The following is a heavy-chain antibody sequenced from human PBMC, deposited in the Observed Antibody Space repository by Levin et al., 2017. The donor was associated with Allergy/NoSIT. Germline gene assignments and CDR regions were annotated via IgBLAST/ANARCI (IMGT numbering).Heavy chain of an antibody. Sequence: GGSLRLSCAASGFTFNTYWMTWVRQAPGKGLEWVANIKEDGSEKNYVDSVKGRFTISRDNAKNSLYLQMNSLRAEDTAVYYCAREWWGPEYWGQGTLVTVSS. V-gene: IGHV3-7*04. CDR2: IKEDGSEK. D-gene: IGHD2-21*02. J-gene: IGHJ4*02. CDR3: AREWWGPEY. CDR1: GFTFNTYW.